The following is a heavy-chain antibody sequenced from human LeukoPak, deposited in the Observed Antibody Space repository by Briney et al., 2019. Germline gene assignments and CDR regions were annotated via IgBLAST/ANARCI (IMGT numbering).Heavy chain of an antibody. CDR1: GGSISSSSYY. Sequence: SETLSLTCTVSGGSISSSSYYWGWIRQPPGKGLKWIGSIYYSGSTYYNPSLKNRVTISVDTPKNQFSLKLSSVTAADTAVYYCARITPSGSFDYWGQGTLVTVSS. J-gene: IGHJ4*02. CDR2: IYYSGST. CDR3: ARITPSGSFDY. D-gene: IGHD1-26*01. V-gene: IGHV4-39*01.